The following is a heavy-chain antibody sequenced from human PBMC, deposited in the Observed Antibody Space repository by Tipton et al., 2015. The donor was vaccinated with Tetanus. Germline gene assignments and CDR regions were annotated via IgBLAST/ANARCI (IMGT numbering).Heavy chain of an antibody. CDR3: ARGHGDATYFDY. CDR2: INHSGST. CDR1: GGSFSGYY. Sequence: LRLSCAVYGGSFSGYYWSWIRQPPGKGLEWIGEINHSGSTNYNPSLKSRVIISVDTSKNQFSLKLSSVTAADTAVYYCARGHGDATYFDYWGQGTLVTVSS. V-gene: IGHV4-34*01. D-gene: IGHD7-27*01. J-gene: IGHJ4*02.